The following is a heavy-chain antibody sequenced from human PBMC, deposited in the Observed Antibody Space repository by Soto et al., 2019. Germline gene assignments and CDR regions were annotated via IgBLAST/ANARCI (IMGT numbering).Heavy chain of an antibody. CDR2: IYYSGGT. J-gene: IGHJ5*02. D-gene: IGHD4-17*01. CDR1: GGSISSSSYY. Sequence: LSLTCTVSGGSISSSSYYWGWIRQPPGKGLEWIGSIYYSGGTYYNPSLKSRVTISVDTSKNQFSLKPSSVTAADTAVYYCARHIDYGESNWFDPWGQGTLVTVSS. V-gene: IGHV4-39*01. CDR3: ARHIDYGESNWFDP.